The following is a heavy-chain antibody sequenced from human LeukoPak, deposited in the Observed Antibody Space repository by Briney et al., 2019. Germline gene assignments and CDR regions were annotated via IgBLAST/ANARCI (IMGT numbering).Heavy chain of an antibody. V-gene: IGHV5-10-1*01. D-gene: IGHD1-14*01. CDR3: AYHDENFDD. CDR2: IDPSDSYT. J-gene: IGHJ4*02. CDR1: GYSFTSYW. Sequence: GESLKISCKGSGYSFTSYWISWVRQMPGKGLEWMGRIDPSDSYTNYNPSFQGHVTISADNSINTAYVQWSSLKTSDTAMYYCAYHDENFDDWGQGTLVTVSS.